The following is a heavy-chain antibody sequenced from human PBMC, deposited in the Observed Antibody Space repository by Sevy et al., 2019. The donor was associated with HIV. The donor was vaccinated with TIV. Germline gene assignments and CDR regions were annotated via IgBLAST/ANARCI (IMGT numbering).Heavy chain of an antibody. V-gene: IGHV1-69*06. D-gene: IGHD2-2*01. CDR1: GGTLSRYA. CDR3: ARGEIVVVPAAMRGGRNWFDP. CDR2: IIPTFGTA. J-gene: IGHJ5*02. Sequence: ASVKVSCKASGGTLSRYAISWVRQAPGQGLEWMGGIIPTFGTANYAQRFQGRVTITADKSTSTAYMELSSLRSEDTAVYYCARGEIVVVPAAMRGGRNWFDPWGQGALVTVSS.